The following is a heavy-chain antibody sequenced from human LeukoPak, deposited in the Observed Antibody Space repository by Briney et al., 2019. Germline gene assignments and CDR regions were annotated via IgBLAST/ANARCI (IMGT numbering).Heavy chain of an antibody. CDR2: IKQDGSEK. D-gene: IGHD6-13*01. CDR3: ARRGEIAAVNWFDP. J-gene: IGHJ5*02. CDR1: GFTFSSYW. Sequence: GGSLRLSCAASGFTFSSYWMSWVRQAPGKGLEWVANIKQDGSEKYYVDSVKGRFTISRDNAKNSLYLQMNSLRAEDTAVYYCARRGEIAAVNWFDPWGQGTLVTVSS. V-gene: IGHV3-7*01.